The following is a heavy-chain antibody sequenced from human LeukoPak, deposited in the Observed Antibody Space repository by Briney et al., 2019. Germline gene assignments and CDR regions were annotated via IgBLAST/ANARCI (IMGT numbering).Heavy chain of an antibody. CDR1: GFTFDDYG. V-gene: IGHV3-20*04. D-gene: IGHD3-16*01. CDR2: INWNGGST. CDR3: ARVPPGGYYMDV. Sequence: GGSLRLSCAASGFTFDDYGMSWVRQAPGKGLEWVSGINWNGGSTGYADSVKGRFTISRDNSKNTLYLQMNSLRAEDTAVYYCARVPPGGYYMDVWGKGTTVTISS. J-gene: IGHJ6*03.